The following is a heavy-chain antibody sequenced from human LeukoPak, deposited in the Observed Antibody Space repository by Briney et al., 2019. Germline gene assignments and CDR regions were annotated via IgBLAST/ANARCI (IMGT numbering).Heavy chain of an antibody. CDR2: INPSGGST. J-gene: IGHJ4*02. D-gene: IGHD2-21*02. CDR1: GYTFTSYY. Sequence: GASVKVSCKASGYTFTSYYMHWVRQAPGQGLEWMGIINPSGGSTSYAQKFQGRVTMTRDTSTSTVYMELSSLRVEDTAVYYCARERRRGVTAPNFDYWGQGTLVTVSS. V-gene: IGHV1-46*01. CDR3: ARERRRGVTAPNFDY.